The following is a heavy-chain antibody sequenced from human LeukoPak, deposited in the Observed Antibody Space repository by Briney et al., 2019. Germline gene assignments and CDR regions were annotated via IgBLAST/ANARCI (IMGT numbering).Heavy chain of an antibody. CDR2: INPNSGGT. CDR1: GYTFTGYY. V-gene: IGHV1-2*02. Sequence: AASVKVSCKASGYTFTGYYTHWVRQAPGQGLEWMGWINPNSGGTNYAQKFQGRVTMTRDTSISTAYMELSRLRSDDTAVYYCARADSSSWYGDYYYYMDVWGKGTTVTVSS. J-gene: IGHJ6*03. D-gene: IGHD6-13*01. CDR3: ARADSSSWYGDYYYYMDV.